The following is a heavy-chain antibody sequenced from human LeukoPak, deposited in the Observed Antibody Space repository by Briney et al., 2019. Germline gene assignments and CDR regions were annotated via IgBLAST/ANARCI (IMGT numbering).Heavy chain of an antibody. CDR1: GFTFSSYA. CDR2: ISGRGDTI. V-gene: IGHV3-23*01. CDR3: ARVGRLRKYYFDY. D-gene: IGHD4-17*01. J-gene: IGHJ4*02. Sequence: PGGSLRLSCAASGFTFSSYAMSWVRQVPGKGLEWVSAISGRGDTIFYADSLKGRFTVSRDNSKNTLYLQMNSLRAEDTAVYYCARVGRLRKYYFDYWGQGTLVTVSS.